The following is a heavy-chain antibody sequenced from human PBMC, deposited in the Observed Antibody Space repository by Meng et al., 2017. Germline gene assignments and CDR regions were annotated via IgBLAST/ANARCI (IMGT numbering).Heavy chain of an antibody. V-gene: IGHV1-69*05. D-gene: IGHD6-6*01. CDR3: ARTPEYSSSSFIHYYYYYGMDV. J-gene: IGHJ6*02. CDR1: GYGFTSYW. CDR2: IIPIFGTA. Sequence: KISCKGSGYGFTSYWSGWVRQMPGKGLEWMGGIIPIFGTANYAQKFQGRVTITTDESTSTAYMELRRLRDEDTAVYYCARTPEYSSSSFIHYYYYYGMDVWGQGTTVTVSS.